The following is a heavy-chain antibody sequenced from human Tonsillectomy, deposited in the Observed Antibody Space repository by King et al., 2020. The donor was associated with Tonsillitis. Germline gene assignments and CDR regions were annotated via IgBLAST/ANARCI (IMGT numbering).Heavy chain of an antibody. V-gene: IGHV3-30*04. CDR3: AKAYSSAWYFYAFDI. CDR2: ISNDGSNK. Sequence: VQLVESGGGVVQPGRSLRLSCAASGFTFSSYAMHWVRQAPGKGLEWVAVISNDGSNKYYADSMKGRFTISRDNSKNTLYLQMNSLRAEDTAVYYCAKAYSSAWYFYAFDIWGQGTMVTVSS. D-gene: IGHD6-19*01. CDR1: GFTFSSYA. J-gene: IGHJ3*02.